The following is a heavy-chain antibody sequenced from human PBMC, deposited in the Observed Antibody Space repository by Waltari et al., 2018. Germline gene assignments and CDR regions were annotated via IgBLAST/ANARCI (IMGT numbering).Heavy chain of an antibody. CDR1: GGSFSGYY. J-gene: IGHJ5*02. CDR2: INHSGRT. Sequence: QVQLQQWGAGLLKPSETLSLTCAVYGGSFSGYYWSWIRQPPGKGLEWIGEINHSGRTNYNPSLKSRVTISVDTSKNQFSLKLSSVTAADTAVYYCARGAGYQFDPWGQGTMVTVSS. D-gene: IGHD2-15*01. CDR3: ARGAGYQFDP. V-gene: IGHV4-34*01.